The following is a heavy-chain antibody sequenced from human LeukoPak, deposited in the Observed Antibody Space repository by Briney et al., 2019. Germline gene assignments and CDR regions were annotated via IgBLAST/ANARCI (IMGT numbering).Heavy chain of an antibody. CDR1: GGSISSGSYY. V-gene: IGHV4-61*02. Sequence: PSETLSLTCTVSGGSISSGSYYWDWIRQPPGKGLEWIGRIYTSGSTNYNPSLKSRVTMSVDTSKNQFSLKLSSVTAADTAVYYCARVGSSGWYVWSFDYWGQGTLVTVSS. CDR3: ARVGSSGWYVWSFDY. D-gene: IGHD6-19*01. J-gene: IGHJ4*02. CDR2: IYTSGST.